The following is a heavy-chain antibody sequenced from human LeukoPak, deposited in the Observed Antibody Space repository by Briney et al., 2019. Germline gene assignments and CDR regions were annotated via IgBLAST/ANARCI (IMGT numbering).Heavy chain of an antibody. D-gene: IGHD3-16*01. Sequence: PSETLSLTCTVSGGSMSSSNYYWGWIRQPPGKGLEWIGSIYDNESTYYNPSLKSRLTLSVDTSRSQISLKLDSVTAADTAVYFCARHSQSYGPYNWFDPWGQGALVTVSS. CDR3: ARHSQSYGPYNWFDP. V-gene: IGHV4-39*01. CDR1: GGSMSSSNYY. J-gene: IGHJ5*01. CDR2: IYDNEST.